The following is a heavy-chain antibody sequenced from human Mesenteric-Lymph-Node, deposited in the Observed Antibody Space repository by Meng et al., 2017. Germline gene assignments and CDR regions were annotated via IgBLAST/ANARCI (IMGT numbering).Heavy chain of an antibody. V-gene: IGHV4-61*02. J-gene: IGHJ4*02. CDR1: GGSISSGSYY. Sequence: SETLSLTCTVSGGSISSGSYYWSWIRQPAGKGLEWIGRIYTSGSTNYNPSLKSRVTISVDTSKNQFSLKLSSVTAADTAVYYCARDRVLGYWGQGTLVTVSS. CDR2: IYTSGST. CDR3: ARDRVLGY. D-gene: IGHD3-16*01.